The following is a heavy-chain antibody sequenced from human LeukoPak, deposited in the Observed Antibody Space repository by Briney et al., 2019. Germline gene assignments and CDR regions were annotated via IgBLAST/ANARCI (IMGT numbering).Heavy chain of an antibody. D-gene: IGHD3-3*01. CDR1: GGTFSSYA. CDR3: ARDGWFRYYDFWSGYSSFDY. V-gene: IGHV1-69*06. CDR2: IIPIFDTT. J-gene: IGHJ4*02. Sequence: SVKVSCKASGGTFSSYAISWVRQAPGQGLEWMGGIIPIFDTTNYAQKFQGRVTITADTSTSTAYMELSSLRFEDTAVYYCARDGWFRYYDFWSGYSSFDYWGQGTLVTVSS.